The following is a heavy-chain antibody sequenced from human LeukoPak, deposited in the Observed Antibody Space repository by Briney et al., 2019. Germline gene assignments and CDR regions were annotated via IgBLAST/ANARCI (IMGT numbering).Heavy chain of an antibody. J-gene: IGHJ4*02. D-gene: IGHD1-26*01. CDR3: AREARATPDF. CDR2: ITNSGDFV. Sequence: PGGSLRLSCAASGFSFSGQYMSWIRQAPGKGVKWISYITNSGDFVNYAASVKGRFTISRDNAKNSLYLQMNSLRAEDTAVYYCAREARATPDFWGQGTVVTVSS. CDR1: GFSFSGQY. V-gene: IGHV3-11*01.